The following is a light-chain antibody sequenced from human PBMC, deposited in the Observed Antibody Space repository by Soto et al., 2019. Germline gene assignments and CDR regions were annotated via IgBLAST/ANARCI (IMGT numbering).Light chain of an antibody. V-gene: IGKV1D-12*01. CDR2: AAS. J-gene: IGKJ5*01. CDR1: QDLTSW. CDR3: QQPISFPIT. Sequence: DIQMTQSPSSVSASVGDKVASTCRASQDLTSWLAWYQQKPGKAPKLLISAASSLQSGVPSRFSGSGSGTDFTLTIRSLQPEDFATYYCQQPISFPITFGQGTRLEI.